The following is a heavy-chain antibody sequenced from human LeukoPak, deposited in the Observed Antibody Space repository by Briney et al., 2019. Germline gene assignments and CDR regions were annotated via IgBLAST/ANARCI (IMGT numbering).Heavy chain of an antibody. D-gene: IGHD5-18*01. CDR3: ANDLGWIQLNLG. Sequence: GGSLRLSCAASGFTFSSYSMNWVRQAPGKGLEWVSSISSSSSYIYYADSVKGRFTISRDNSRNTVYLQMNSLRAEDTAVYYCANDLGWIQLNLGRGQGTLVTVSS. CDR1: GFTFSSYS. CDR2: ISSSSSYI. J-gene: IGHJ4*02. V-gene: IGHV3-21*04.